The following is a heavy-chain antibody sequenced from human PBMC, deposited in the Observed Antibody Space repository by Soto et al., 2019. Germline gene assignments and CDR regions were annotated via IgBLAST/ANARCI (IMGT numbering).Heavy chain of an antibody. CDR3: TRDGNDSSFDY. CDR1: GGSISSGVHY. D-gene: IGHD4-4*01. Sequence: SETLSLTCTVSGGSISSGVHYWSWIRQPPGKGLEWIGYIYYTGTTNYNPSLKSRVAISVDTSKNQFSLKLSSVTTADTAVYYCTRDGNDSSFDYWGQGTLVTVSS. CDR2: IYYTGTT. V-gene: IGHV4-61*08. J-gene: IGHJ4*02.